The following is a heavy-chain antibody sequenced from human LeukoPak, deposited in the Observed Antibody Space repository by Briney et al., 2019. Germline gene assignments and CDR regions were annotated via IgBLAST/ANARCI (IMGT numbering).Heavy chain of an antibody. Sequence: GASVKVSRKASGYTFTSYYMHWVRQAPGQGLEWMGIINPSGGSTSYAQKFQGRVTMTRDTSTSTVYMELSSLRSEDTAVYYCARESTIYCGGDCTFDYWGQGTLVTVSS. CDR2: INPSGGST. J-gene: IGHJ4*02. D-gene: IGHD2-21*02. V-gene: IGHV1-46*01. CDR3: ARESTIYCGGDCTFDY. CDR1: GYTFTSYY.